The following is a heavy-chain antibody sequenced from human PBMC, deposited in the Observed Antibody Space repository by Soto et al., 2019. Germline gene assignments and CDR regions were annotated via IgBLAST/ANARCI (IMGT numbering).Heavy chain of an antibody. J-gene: IGHJ4*02. D-gene: IGHD5-12*01. Sequence: EVQLVESGGDLVQPGGSLRLSCAASGFTLSSYWMRWVRQAPGKGLEWVANIKPDGSESYYVDSVKGRFTISRDNAKNSLYLQTNSLGVEDTAVYYCARESEGAQFSCGYGKYFDHWGQGSLVTVFS. V-gene: IGHV3-7*01. CDR1: GFTLSSYW. CDR2: IKPDGSES. CDR3: ARESEGAQFSCGYGKYFDH.